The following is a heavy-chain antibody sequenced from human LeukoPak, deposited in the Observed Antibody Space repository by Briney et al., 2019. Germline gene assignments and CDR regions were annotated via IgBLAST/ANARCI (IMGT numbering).Heavy chain of an antibody. CDR3: ARRSVYGSGSYSD. J-gene: IGHJ4*02. CDR2: VYYSGST. Sequence: LSETLSLTCTVSGGSISINNYYWGWIRQPPGKGLEWIGNVYYSGSTYYNPSLKSRVTISVDTSKNQFSLKLSSVTAADTAVYYCARRSVYGSGSYSDWGQGTLVTASS. D-gene: IGHD3-10*01. V-gene: IGHV4-39*01. CDR1: GGSISINNYY.